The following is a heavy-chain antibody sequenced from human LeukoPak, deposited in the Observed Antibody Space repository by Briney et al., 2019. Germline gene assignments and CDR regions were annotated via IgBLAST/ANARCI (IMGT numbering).Heavy chain of an antibody. CDR1: GFTFSSYA. CDR2: IIGSGGST. D-gene: IGHD3-10*01. V-gene: IGHV3-23*01. CDR3: AKPPAGGSPYYYYGMDV. J-gene: IGHJ6*02. Sequence: GGSLRLSCAASGFTFSSYAMSWVRQAPGKGLEWVSAIIGSGGSTYYADSVKGRFTISRDNSKNTLYLQMNSLRADDTAVYYCAKPPAGGSPYYYYGMDVWGQGTTVSVSS.